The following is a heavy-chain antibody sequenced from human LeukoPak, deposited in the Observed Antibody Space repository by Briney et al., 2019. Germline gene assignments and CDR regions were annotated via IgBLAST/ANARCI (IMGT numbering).Heavy chain of an antibody. Sequence: PGRSLRLSCAASGFTFSSYGMHWVRQAPGKGLEWVAVIWYDGSNKYYADSVKGRFTISRDNSKNTLYLQMNSLRAEDTAVYYCARGMVRGVIDFLDYWGQGTLVTVSS. V-gene: IGHV3-33*01. CDR2: IWYDGSNK. CDR1: GFTFSSYG. J-gene: IGHJ4*02. D-gene: IGHD3-10*01. CDR3: ARGMVRGVIDFLDY.